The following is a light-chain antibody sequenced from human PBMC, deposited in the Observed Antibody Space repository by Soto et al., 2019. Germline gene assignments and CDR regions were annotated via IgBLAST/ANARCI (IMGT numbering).Light chain of an antibody. CDR3: QVWEATGDQVV. V-gene: IGLV3-21*01. CDR2: YDS. CDR1: NVGSRS. Sequence: SYELTQPPSVSVAPGETARISWGGTNVGSRSVHWYQQKPGQAPFLVIYYDSDRPSGIPERFSGSNSGNTATLIISRVEAGDEADYYCQVWEATGDQVVFGGGTKLTVL. J-gene: IGLJ2*01.